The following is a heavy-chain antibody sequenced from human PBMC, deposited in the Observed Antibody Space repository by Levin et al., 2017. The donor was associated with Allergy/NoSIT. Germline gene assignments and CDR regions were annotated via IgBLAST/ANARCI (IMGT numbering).Heavy chain of an antibody. CDR2: ISYDGSNK. CDR3: ARNWNDVGEWGAFDI. V-gene: IGHV3-30-3*01. J-gene: IGHJ3*02. D-gene: IGHD1-1*01. CDR1: GFTFSSYA. Sequence: GGSLRLSCAASGFTFSSYAMHWVRQAPGKGLEWVAVISYDGSNKYYADSVKGRFTISRDNSKNTLYLQMNSLRAEDTAVYYCARNWNDVGEWGAFDIWGQGTMVTVSS.